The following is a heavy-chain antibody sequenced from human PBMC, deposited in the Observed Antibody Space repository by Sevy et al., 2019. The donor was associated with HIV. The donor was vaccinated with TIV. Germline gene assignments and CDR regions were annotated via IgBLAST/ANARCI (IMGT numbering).Heavy chain of an antibody. CDR3: ARGEGGYCSGGSCYSYSDY. Sequence: VGSLRLSCAASGFTFSSYSMNWVRQAPGKGLEWVSSISSSSSYIYYADSVKGRFTISRDNAKNSLYLQMNSLRAEDTAVYYCARGEGGYCSGGSCYSYSDYWGQGTLVTVSS. CDR1: GFTFSSYS. V-gene: IGHV3-21*01. CDR2: ISSSSSYI. J-gene: IGHJ4*02. D-gene: IGHD2-15*01.